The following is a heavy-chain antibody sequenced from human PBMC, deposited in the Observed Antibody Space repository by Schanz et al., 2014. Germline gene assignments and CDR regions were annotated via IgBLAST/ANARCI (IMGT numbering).Heavy chain of an antibody. CDR3: ARGPLGTSP. Sequence: QVQLVQSGAEVKKPGSSVKVSCTASGGTFSSYTISWIRQAPGQGLEWMERIIPVLAIADYAQKFQGRVTITADKSTSTASMELSSLRSEDTAVYYCARGPLGTSPWGQGTLVTVSS. CDR2: IIPVLAIA. V-gene: IGHV1-69*02. CDR1: GGTFSSYT. D-gene: IGHD5-12*01. J-gene: IGHJ5*02.